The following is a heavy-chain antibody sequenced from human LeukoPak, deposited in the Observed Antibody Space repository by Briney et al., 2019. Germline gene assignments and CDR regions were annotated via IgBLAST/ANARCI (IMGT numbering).Heavy chain of an antibody. CDR3: ARDLRLAARWDWFDP. J-gene: IGHJ5*02. D-gene: IGHD6-6*01. CDR2: ISTSGST. V-gene: IGHV4-4*07. Sequence: PSETLSLTCTVSGGSISSYYWSWIRQPAGKGLEWIGRISTSGSTNYNPSLKSRVTMSVDTSKNQFSLKLSSVTAADTAVYYCARDLRLAARWDWFDPWGQGTLVTVSS. CDR1: GGSISSYY.